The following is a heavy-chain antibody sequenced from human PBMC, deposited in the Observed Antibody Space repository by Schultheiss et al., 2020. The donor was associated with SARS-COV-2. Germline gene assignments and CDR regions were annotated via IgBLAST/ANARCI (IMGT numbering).Heavy chain of an antibody. CDR3: ARRGTAAGGRFYYYYGMDV. Sequence: SVKVSCKASGYTFTSYGISWVRQAPGQGLEWMGWISAYNGNTNYAQKFQGRVTMTRDTSISTAYMELSRLRSDDTAMYYCARRGTAAGGRFYYYYGMDVWGQGTTVTVSS. V-gene: IGHV1-18*01. CDR1: GYTFTSYG. CDR2: ISAYNGNT. D-gene: IGHD1-1*01. J-gene: IGHJ6*02.